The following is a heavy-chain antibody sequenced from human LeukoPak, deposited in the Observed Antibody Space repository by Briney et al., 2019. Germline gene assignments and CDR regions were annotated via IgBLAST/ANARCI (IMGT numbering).Heavy chain of an antibody. V-gene: IGHV3-64*04. CDR2: ISSNGGST. J-gene: IGHJ4*02. CDR1: GFTFSSYA. CDR3: ARGPTVQEDLDY. Sequence: GGSLRLSCSASGFTFSSYAMHWVRQAPGKGLEYVSAISSNGGSTYYADSVKGRFTISRDISKNTLYLQMNSLRAEDTAVYYCARGPTVQEDLDYWSQGTLVTVSS.